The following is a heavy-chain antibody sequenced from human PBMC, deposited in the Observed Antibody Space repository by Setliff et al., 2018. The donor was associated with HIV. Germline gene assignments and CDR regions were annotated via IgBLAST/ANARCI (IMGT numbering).Heavy chain of an antibody. CDR3: ARDRTKRGYDAFDI. D-gene: IGHD5-12*01. V-gene: IGHV4-4*09. CDR2: IYTSRGT. Sequence: NPSETLSLTCTVSGGSISGYHWNWLRQTPGKGLEWIGYIYTSRGTNYNPSLRTRVIISVDTSKNQFSLKLSSVTAADTAVYYCARDRTKRGYDAFDIWGQGTMVTVSS. J-gene: IGHJ3*02. CDR1: GGSISGYH.